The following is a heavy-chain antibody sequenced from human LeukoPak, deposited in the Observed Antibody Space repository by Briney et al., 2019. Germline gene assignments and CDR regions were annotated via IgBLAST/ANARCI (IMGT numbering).Heavy chain of an antibody. CDR1: GGSISSGSNY. CDR3: ARGSPLKYCSGGSCLLY. J-gene: IGHJ4*02. CDR2: IYTSGST. Sequence: SETLSLTCTVSGGSISSGSNYWSWIRQPAGKGLEWIGRIYTSGSTHYNPSLKSRVTISVDASKNQFSLMLSSVAAADTAVYYWARGSPLKYCSGGSCLLYWGQGTLVTVSS. D-gene: IGHD2-15*01. V-gene: IGHV4-61*02.